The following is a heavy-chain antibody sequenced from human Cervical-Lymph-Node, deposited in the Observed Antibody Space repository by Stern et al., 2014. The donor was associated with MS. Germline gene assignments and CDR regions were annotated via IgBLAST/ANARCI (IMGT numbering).Heavy chain of an antibody. D-gene: IGHD4-23*01. CDR1: GATFSTNA. CDR2: IVPIFERT. J-gene: IGHJ5*02. V-gene: IGHV1-69*01. Sequence: MQLVESGPEVRKPGSSVKVSCQASGATFSTNAISWLRQAPGQGPERMGAIVPIFERTNYVQKLRGRLTITADESASTAYMELRSLRSEDTAVYYCAREHHGGNFASWGQGTLVTVSS. CDR3: AREHHGGNFAS.